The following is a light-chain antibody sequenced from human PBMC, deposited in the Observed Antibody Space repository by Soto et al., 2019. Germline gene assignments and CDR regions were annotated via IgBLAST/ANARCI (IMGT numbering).Light chain of an antibody. CDR3: QQYGSSPLT. V-gene: IGKV3-20*01. Sequence: DIVLTQSPGTLSLSPGERATLSCRASQSVSSTYLAWYQQKPGQAPRLLIYGASTWATGIPDRFSGSGSGTDFTLTISRLEPEDFAVYYCQQYGSSPLTFGGGTKVDIK. J-gene: IGKJ4*01. CDR2: GAS. CDR1: QSVSSTY.